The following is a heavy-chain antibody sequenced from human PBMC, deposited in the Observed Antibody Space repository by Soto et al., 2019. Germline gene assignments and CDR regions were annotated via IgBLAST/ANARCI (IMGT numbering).Heavy chain of an antibody. D-gene: IGHD1-1*01. Sequence: QVQLVESGGGVVQPGRSLRLSCAASGFIFNTYGFHWVRQAPGKGLEWVSVIWSDGNNKYYADSVKGRFTISRDSSKNTPYLQMNSLRVEDTAVYYCARIQLDTIMALDYWGQGTLVTVSS. CDR1: GFIFNTYG. V-gene: IGHV3-33*01. CDR2: IWSDGNNK. J-gene: IGHJ4*02. CDR3: ARIQLDTIMALDY.